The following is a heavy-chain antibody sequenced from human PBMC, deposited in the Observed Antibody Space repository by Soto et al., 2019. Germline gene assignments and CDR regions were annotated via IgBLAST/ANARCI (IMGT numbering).Heavy chain of an antibody. CDR1: GFSFSNHH. Sequence: EVQLVESGGGLVKPGGSLRLSCAGLGFSFSNHHMHWVRQAPGKGLEYVSGISSTGSTIYYANSVKGRFTISRDNSKNTLFLQMGDLRNEDMAVYYCARVRKTYGDYDYWGQGTLVTVSS. CDR2: ISSTGSTI. CDR3: ARVRKTYGDYDY. D-gene: IGHD4-17*01. J-gene: IGHJ4*02. V-gene: IGHV3-64*01.